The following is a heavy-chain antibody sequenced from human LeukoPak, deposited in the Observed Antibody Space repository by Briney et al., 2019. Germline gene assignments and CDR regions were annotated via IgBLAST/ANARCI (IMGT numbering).Heavy chain of an antibody. Sequence: AGGSLRLSCAASGFTFSSYAMSWVRQAPGKGLEWVSAISGSGGSTYYADSVKGRFTISRDSSKNTLYLQMNSLRAEDTAVYYCAKVGDYGDYIAYWGQGTLVTVSS. CDR1: GFTFSSYA. CDR3: AKVGDYGDYIAY. D-gene: IGHD4-17*01. V-gene: IGHV3-23*01. CDR2: ISGSGGST. J-gene: IGHJ4*02.